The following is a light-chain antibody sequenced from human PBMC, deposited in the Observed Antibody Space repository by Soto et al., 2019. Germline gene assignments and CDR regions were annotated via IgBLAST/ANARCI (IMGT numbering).Light chain of an antibody. J-gene: IGKJ2*01. CDR2: GAS. CDR1: QSVSNRY. V-gene: IGKV3-20*01. CDR3: QQYSSSPPYS. Sequence: EIVLTQSPGTLSLSPGERATLSCRASQSVSNRYLAWYQQKPGQAPRLLIYGASSRATGIPDRFSGSGSGTDFTLTITRLEPEDFAVYYCQQYSSSPPYSFGQGTNLEIK.